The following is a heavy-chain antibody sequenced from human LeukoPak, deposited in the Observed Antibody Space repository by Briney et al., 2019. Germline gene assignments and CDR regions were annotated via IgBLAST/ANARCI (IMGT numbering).Heavy chain of an antibody. D-gene: IGHD3-22*01. J-gene: IGHJ4*02. Sequence: GGSLRLSCAASGFTFSNAWMSWVRQAPGKGLQWVSVIYSDGSTYHADSVKGRFTISRDNSKNTLYLQMNSLRAEDTAVYYCARAAYGSNGYTAEVADYWGQGTLVTVSS. CDR3: ARAAYGSNGYTAEVADY. CDR1: GFTFSNAW. CDR2: IYSDGST. V-gene: IGHV3-53*01.